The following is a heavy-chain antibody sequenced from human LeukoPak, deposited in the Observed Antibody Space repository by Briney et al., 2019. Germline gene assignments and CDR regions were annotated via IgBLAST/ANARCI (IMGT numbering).Heavy chain of an antibody. V-gene: IGHV1-2*06. J-gene: IGHJ6*02. Sequence: GASVKVSCKASGYTFTDYYTHWVRQAPGQGLEWMGRINPNSGGTNYAQNFQGRVTMTRDTSISTVYMELSRLRSDDTAVYYCARRDYTSGWGYYYGMDVWGQGTTVTVSS. CDR3: ARRDYTSGWGYYYGMDV. CDR2: INPNSGGT. D-gene: IGHD6-19*01. CDR1: GYTFTDYY.